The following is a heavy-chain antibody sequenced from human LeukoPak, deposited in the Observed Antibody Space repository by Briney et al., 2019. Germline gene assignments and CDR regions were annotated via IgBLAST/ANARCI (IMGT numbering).Heavy chain of an antibody. CDR2: INPNSGGT. J-gene: IGHJ6*04. V-gene: IGHV1-2*06. CDR3: SNSDILTGYYPDV. Sequence: ASXKVSCKASGYTFTGYYMHWVRQAPGQGVEWMGRINPNSGGTDYAQKFQGRVTITRDTSRSTDYMELSRLRSDDTAVYYCSNSDILTGYYPDVWGKGTTVTVSS. D-gene: IGHD3-9*01. CDR1: GYTFTGYY.